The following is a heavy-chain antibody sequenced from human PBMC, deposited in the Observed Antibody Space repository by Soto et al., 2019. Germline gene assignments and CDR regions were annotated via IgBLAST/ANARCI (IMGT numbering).Heavy chain of an antibody. CDR3: AGDPFSRPYYYYGMDV. V-gene: IGHV3-30-3*01. J-gene: IGHJ6*02. CDR1: GFTFSSYA. CDR2: ISYDGSNK. D-gene: IGHD6-6*01. Sequence: GGSLRLSCAASGFTFSSYAMHWVRQAPGKGLEWVAVISYDGSNKYYADSVKGRFTISRDNSKNTLYLQMNSLRAEDTAVYYCAGDPFSRPYYYYGMDVWGQGTTVTVSS.